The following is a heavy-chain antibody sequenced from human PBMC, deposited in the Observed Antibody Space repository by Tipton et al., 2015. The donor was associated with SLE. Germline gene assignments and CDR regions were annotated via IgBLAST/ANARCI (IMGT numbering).Heavy chain of an antibody. D-gene: IGHD3-16*01. V-gene: IGHV1-3*01. CDR2: INAGNGNT. Sequence: QSGAEVKKPGASVKVSCKASGYTFTSYAMHWVRQAPGQRLEWMGWINAGNGNTKYSQKFQGRVTTTRDTSASTAYMELSSLRSEDTAVYYCAREQNGPVGAFDYWGQGTLVTVSS. CDR3: AREQNGPVGAFDY. J-gene: IGHJ4*02. CDR1: GYTFTSYA.